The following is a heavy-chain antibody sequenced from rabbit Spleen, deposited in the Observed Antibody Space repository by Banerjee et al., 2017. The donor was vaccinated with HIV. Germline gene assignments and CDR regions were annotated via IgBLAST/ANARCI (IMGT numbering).Heavy chain of an antibody. D-gene: IGHD8-1*01. Sequence: QEQLEESGGDLVKPGASLTLTCTASGFSFSSDAMCWVRQAPGKGLEWIGYIDPVFGITYYANWVNGRFSISRENAQNTVFLQMTSLTAADTATYFCARDGAGGSYFALWGPGTLVTVS. CDR3: ARDGAGGSYFAL. CDR2: IDPVFGIT. V-gene: IGHV1S47*01. CDR1: GFSFSSDA. J-gene: IGHJ4*01.